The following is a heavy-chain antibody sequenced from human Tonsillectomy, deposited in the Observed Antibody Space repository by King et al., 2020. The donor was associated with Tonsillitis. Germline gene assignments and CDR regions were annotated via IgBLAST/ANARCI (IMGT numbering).Heavy chain of an antibody. V-gene: IGHV4-59*01. D-gene: IGHD2-21*02. J-gene: IGHJ2*01. CDR1: GGSISNYY. CDR2: IYDSGST. Sequence: LQLQESGPGLVKPSETLSLTCTVSGGSISNYYWSWIRQPPGKGLEWIGYIYDSGSTKYNPSLRSRVIMSVDTAKNQFSLKLRSVTAADTAVYYCARDCGGACYSYWYFDLWGRGTLVTVSS. CDR3: ARDCGGACYSYWYFDL.